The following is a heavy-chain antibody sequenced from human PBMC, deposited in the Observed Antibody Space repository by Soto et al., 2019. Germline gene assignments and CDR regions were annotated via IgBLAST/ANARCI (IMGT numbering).Heavy chain of an antibody. CDR3: ARHVTYNWNYGWFDP. CDR2: IYYSGST. D-gene: IGHD1-7*01. V-gene: IGHV4-39*01. CDR1: GGSISSSSYY. Sequence: PSETLSLTCTVSGGSISSSSYYWGWIRQPPGKGLEWIGSIYYSGSTYYNPSLKSRVTISVDTSKNQFSLKLSSVTAADTALYYCARHVTYNWNYGWFDPWGQGTLVTVSS. J-gene: IGHJ5*02.